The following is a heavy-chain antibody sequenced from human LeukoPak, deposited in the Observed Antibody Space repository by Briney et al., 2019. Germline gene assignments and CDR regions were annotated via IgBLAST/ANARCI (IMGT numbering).Heavy chain of an antibody. CDR2: ISYDGSNK. CDR3: ATVVVVSHFDY. D-gene: IGHD2-15*01. Sequence: GGSLRLSCAASGFTFNSYVMHWVRQAPGKGLEWVAVISYDGSNKYYADSVKGRFTISRDNSKNTLYLQMNSLRAEDTAVYYCATVVVVSHFDYWGQGTLVTVSS. V-gene: IGHV3-30*03. J-gene: IGHJ4*02. CDR1: GFTFNSYV.